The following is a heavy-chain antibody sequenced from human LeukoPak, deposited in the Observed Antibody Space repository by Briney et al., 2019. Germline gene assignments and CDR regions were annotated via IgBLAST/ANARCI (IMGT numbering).Heavy chain of an antibody. CDR3: ARDPPTYDSSGTYYYGMDV. CDR1: GYTFTSYY. J-gene: IGHJ6*02. D-gene: IGHD3-22*01. Sequence: GASVKVSCKASGYTFTSYYMHWVRQAPGQGLEWMGIINPSGGSTSYAQKFQGRVTMTRDTSTSTVYMELSSLRSGDTAVYYCARDPPTYDSSGTYYYGMDVWGQGTTVTVSS. CDR2: INPSGGST. V-gene: IGHV1-46*01.